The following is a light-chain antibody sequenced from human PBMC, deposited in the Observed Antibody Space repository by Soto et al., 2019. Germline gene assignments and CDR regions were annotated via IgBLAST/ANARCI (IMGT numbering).Light chain of an antibody. CDR2: DAS. CDR3: QQYKDYTWT. CDR1: QRVDRY. Sequence: DIQMTQSPSTLSASVGDRVSITCRASQRVDRYLAWYQQKPGKAPQLLIYDASRLESGVPSRFSGSGSGTEFTLTISSLQPDDFTTFYCQQYKDYTWTFGQGTKVDIK. V-gene: IGKV1-5*01. J-gene: IGKJ1*01.